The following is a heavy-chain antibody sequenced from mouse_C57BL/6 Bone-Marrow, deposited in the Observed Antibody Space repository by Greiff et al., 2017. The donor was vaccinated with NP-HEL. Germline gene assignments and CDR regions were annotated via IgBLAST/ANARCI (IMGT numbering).Heavy chain of an antibody. CDR2: FFRGSGSI. CDR3: ARHEDKTNPQSWFAY. CDR1: GYTFTEYT. Sequence: VQLQQSGAELVKPGASLKLSCTVTGYTFTEYTIQWLKRRFGRGLEGWGWFFRGSGSIKYNENFKDKATLTADKSSSTVYMELSRLTSEDSAVYFCARHEDKTNPQSWFAYWGQGTLVTVSA. V-gene: IGHV1-62-2*01. D-gene: IGHD1-3*01. J-gene: IGHJ3*01.